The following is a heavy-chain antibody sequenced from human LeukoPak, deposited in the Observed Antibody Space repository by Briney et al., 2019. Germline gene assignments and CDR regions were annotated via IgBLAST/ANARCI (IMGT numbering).Heavy chain of an antibody. Sequence: AASVKVSCKASGYTFTDYYMHWVRQAPGQGPEWMGWINPNSGDTNYVQKFQGRVTMTRDTSITTAYMELSRLRSDDTAMYYCVRGTSNACHIWGQGTMVTVSS. CDR3: VRGTSNACHI. V-gene: IGHV1-2*02. J-gene: IGHJ3*02. CDR1: GYTFTDYY. D-gene: IGHD1-1*01. CDR2: INPNSGDT.